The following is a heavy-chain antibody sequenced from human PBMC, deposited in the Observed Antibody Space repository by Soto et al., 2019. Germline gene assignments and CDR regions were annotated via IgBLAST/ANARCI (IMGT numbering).Heavy chain of an antibody. V-gene: IGHV3-9*01. J-gene: IGHJ4*02. CDR3: AKEGDIVVVPAAPTGYFDY. CDR1: GITFDDYS. D-gene: IGHD2-2*01. Sequence: SLISSCASSGITFDDYSVHLVLQAPGKGLEWVSGISWNSGSIGYADSVKGRFTISRDNAKNSLYLQMNSLRAEDTALYYCAKEGDIVVVPAAPTGYFDYWGQGTLVTVSS. CDR2: ISWNSGSI.